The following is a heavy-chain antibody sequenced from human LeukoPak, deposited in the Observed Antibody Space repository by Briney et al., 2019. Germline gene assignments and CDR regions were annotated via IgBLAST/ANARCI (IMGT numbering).Heavy chain of an antibody. V-gene: IGHV1-18*01. CDR1: GYTFTSYG. D-gene: IGHD4-17*01. CDR3: ASLHDYDEEFDY. Sequence: ASVKVSCKASGYTFTSYGISWVRQAPGQGLEWMGWISAYNGNTNYAQKLQGRVTMTTDTSTSTAYMELSSLRSEDTAVYYCASLHDYDEEFDYWGQGTLVTVSS. CDR2: ISAYNGNT. J-gene: IGHJ4*02.